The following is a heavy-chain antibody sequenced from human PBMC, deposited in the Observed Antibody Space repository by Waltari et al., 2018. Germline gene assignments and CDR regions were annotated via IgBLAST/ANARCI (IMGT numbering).Heavy chain of an antibody. Sequence: EEQLVQSGAEVKKPGESLTISCKGSGYTFTNYWITWVRQMPGKGLEWMGRIDPSDSYTNYRPSFQGHVTISTDWSTSTAYLQWSSLTASDTAIYYCARTSVQDQYFMDVWGKGTTVTVSS. CDR2: IDPSDSYT. CDR1: GYTFTNYW. J-gene: IGHJ6*03. V-gene: IGHV5-10-1*01. D-gene: IGHD2-2*01. CDR3: ARTSVQDQYFMDV.